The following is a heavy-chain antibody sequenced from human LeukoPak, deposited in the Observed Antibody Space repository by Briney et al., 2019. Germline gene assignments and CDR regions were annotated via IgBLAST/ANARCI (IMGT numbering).Heavy chain of an antibody. V-gene: IGHV3-23*01. J-gene: IGHJ6*02. CDR3: AKSGGLSGSGRLAMDV. Sequence: PGGSLRLSCAASGFTFSTYAMSWVRLAPGKGLEWVSGISGSGGSTYYADSVKGRFTSSRDNSKNTLYVQMNSLRVEDTAVYYCAKSGGLSGSGRLAMDVWGQGTTVTVSS. CDR1: GFTFSTYA. D-gene: IGHD3-10*01. CDR2: ISGSGGST.